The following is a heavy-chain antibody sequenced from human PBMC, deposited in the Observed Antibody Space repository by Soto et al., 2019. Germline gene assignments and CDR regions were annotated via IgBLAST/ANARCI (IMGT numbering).Heavy chain of an antibody. Sequence: SETLSLTCTVSACSITNYYWNWIRQPAGKGLEWIGRFYSSGSTRYNPSLKSRVTMSLDTSKKQFSLKLRSVTAADTAVYYCASSVAATRDYFDYWGKGTLVTVSS. CDR2: FYSSGST. V-gene: IGHV4-4*07. J-gene: IGHJ4*02. D-gene: IGHD2-15*01. CDR1: ACSITNYY. CDR3: ASSVAATRDYFDY.